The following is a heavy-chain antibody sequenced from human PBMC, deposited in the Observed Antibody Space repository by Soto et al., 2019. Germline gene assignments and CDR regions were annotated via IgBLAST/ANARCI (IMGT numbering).Heavy chain of an antibody. V-gene: IGHV5-51*01. Sequence: GESLKISCKGSGYTFTTYWIAWVRQMPGKGLEWMGIIYPGDSDTRYSPSFQGQVTISVDKSITTAYLHWSSLKASDTAMYYCARLSLTGTTLSWFDPWGQGTLVTVSS. CDR1: GYTFTTYW. J-gene: IGHJ5*02. CDR2: IYPGDSDT. D-gene: IGHD1-7*01. CDR3: ARLSLTGTTLSWFDP.